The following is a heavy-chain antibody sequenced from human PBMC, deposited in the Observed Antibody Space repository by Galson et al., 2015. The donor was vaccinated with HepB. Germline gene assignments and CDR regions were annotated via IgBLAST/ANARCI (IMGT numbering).Heavy chain of an antibody. V-gene: IGHV6-1*01. CDR3: ARGHYYDSTGAYYFDY. CDR2: TYYRSKWSS. CDR1: GDSVSSNRAA. Sequence: CAISGDSVSSNRAAWNWIRQSPSRGLEWLGRTYYRSKWSSDYAASVKSRITTNADTSKNQFSRQLNSVTPEDTAVYYCARGHYYDSTGAYYFDYWGQGTLVTVSS. J-gene: IGHJ4*02. D-gene: IGHD3-22*01.